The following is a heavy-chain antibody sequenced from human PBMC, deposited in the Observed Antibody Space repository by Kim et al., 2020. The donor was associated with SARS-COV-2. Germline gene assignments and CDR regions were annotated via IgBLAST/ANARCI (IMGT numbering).Heavy chain of an antibody. CDR2: IKQDGSEK. CDR1: GFTFSSYW. V-gene: IGHV3-7*01. D-gene: IGHD4-4*01. Sequence: GGSLRLSCAASGFTFSSYWMSWVRQAPGKGLEWVANIKQDGSEKYYVDSVKGRFTISRDNAKNSLYLQMNSLRAEDTAVYYCARDSLAVSNYCCGMDVWGQGTTVTVSS. CDR3: ARDSLAVSNYCCGMDV. J-gene: IGHJ6*02.